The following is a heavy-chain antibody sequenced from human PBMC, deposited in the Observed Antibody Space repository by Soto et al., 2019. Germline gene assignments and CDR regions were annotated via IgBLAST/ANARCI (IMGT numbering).Heavy chain of an antibody. J-gene: IGHJ6*02. Sequence: SVKVSCKASGGTFSSYAISWVRQAPGQGLEWMGGIIPIFGTANYAQKFQGRVTITADESTSTAYMELSSLRSEDTAVYYCARAIFWSGYHWWYYGMDVWGQGTKVTVYS. CDR3: ARAIFWSGYHWWYYGMDV. CDR2: IIPIFGTA. D-gene: IGHD3-3*01. V-gene: IGHV1-69*13. CDR1: GGTFSSYA.